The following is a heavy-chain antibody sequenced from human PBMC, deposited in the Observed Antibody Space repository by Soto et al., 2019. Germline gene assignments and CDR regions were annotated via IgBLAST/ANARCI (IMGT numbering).Heavy chain of an antibody. V-gene: IGHV4-31*03. Sequence: PSGTLSLTFTFSGGPIRSGGFYWSCIRQHPGKGLEWIGYIYYSGSTYYNPSLKSRVTISVDTSKNQFSLKLSSVTAADTAVYYCASQQLVHYYYGMDVWGQGTTVTVSS. CDR1: GGPIRSGGFY. CDR2: IYYSGST. J-gene: IGHJ6*02. CDR3: ASQQLVHYYYGMDV. D-gene: IGHD6-13*01.